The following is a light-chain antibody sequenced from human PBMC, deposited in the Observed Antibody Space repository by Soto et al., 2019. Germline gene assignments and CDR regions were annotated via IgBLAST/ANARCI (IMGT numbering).Light chain of an antibody. CDR1: TTHVGGYDF. V-gene: IGLV2-14*01. CDR2: QVS. J-gene: IGLJ3*02. CDR3: SSYISMIVRV. Sequence: QPSRTQPDSVSRSPGQSLPMSCTGTTTHVGGYDFVSWYQHHPGKAPRLIIYQVSNRPSGVSNRFSGSKSGNTASLTISGLQPEDEADYYCSSYISMIVRVFGGGTKVTVL.